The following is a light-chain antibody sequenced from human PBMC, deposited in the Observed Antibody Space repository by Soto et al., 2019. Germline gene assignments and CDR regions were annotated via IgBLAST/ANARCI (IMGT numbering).Light chain of an antibody. J-gene: IGLJ2*01. CDR2: DDR. CDR3: QLWDSSSDPVV. CDR1: NIGSKS. Sequence: SYELTQPPSVSVAPGQTARITCGGNNIGSKSVHWYQQKQGQAPVVVVYDDRDRPSGIPERFSGSNSGNTATLTISSVEAGDEADYYCQLWDSSSDPVVFGGGTKLTVL. V-gene: IGLV3-21*02.